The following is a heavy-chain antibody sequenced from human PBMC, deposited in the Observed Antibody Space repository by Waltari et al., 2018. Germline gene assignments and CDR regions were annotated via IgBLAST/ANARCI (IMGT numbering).Heavy chain of an antibody. V-gene: IGHV4-59*01. Sequence: QVQLQESGPGLVKPSETLSLTCTVSGGSISSYYWSWIRQPPGKGLEWIGYIYYSGSTNDNPSLKSRVTISVDTSKNQFSLKLSSVTAADTAVYYCARDGGSGSFDYWGQGTLVTVSS. J-gene: IGHJ4*02. CDR3: ARDGGSGSFDY. D-gene: IGHD3-3*01. CDR2: IYYSGST. CDR1: GGSISSYY.